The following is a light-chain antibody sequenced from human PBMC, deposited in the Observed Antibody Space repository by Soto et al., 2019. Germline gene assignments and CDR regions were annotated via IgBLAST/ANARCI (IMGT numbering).Light chain of an antibody. Sequence: QSVLTQPPSASGSPGQSVTISCTGTSSDVGGYNYVSWYQQHPGKAPKLMIYEVSKRPSGVPDRFSGSKSGNTASLTVSGLQAEDEADYYCQSFDNSLSGSVFGGGTQLTVL. CDR3: QSFDNSLSGSV. CDR1: SSDVGGYNY. CDR2: EVS. J-gene: IGLJ2*01. V-gene: IGLV2-8*01.